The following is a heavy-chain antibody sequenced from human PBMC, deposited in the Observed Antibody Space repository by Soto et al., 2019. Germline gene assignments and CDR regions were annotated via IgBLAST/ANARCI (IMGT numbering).Heavy chain of an antibody. D-gene: IGHD7-27*01. Sequence: QVQMVQSGAEVKKPGASLKVSCKASGYTFSSYGISWVRQAPGQGLEWMGWISAYNGDTDYAQKVKGRVTMIADTVTTTAYMELRSLTFDDTGVYYCARAGDPPYYGMDVWGQGTTVTVSS. CDR3: ARAGDPPYYGMDV. CDR1: GYTFSSYG. CDR2: ISAYNGDT. V-gene: IGHV1-18*01. J-gene: IGHJ6*02.